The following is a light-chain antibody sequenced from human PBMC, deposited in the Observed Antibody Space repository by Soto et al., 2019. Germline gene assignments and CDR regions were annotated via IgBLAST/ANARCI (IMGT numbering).Light chain of an antibody. J-gene: IGKJ4*01. V-gene: IGKV3-20*01. Sequence: LTQSPFSLSLSPGGRATLSCRASQSVSRNYVAWYQQKPGQAPRLLIYGASSRASGIPDRFSGSGSGADFTLSITRLEPEDFALYYCQQYGSTPLTFGGGTKVDIK. CDR2: GAS. CDR1: QSVSRNY. CDR3: QQYGSTPLT.